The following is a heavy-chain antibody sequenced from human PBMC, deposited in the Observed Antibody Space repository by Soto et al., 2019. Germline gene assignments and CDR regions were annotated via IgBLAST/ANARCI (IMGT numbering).Heavy chain of an antibody. CDR3: ARYSSGWYMGYYYGIDV. Sequence: QVQLVQSGAEVMKPGSSVKVSCKASGGTFSSYAIGWVRQAPGQGLEWMGGIIPIFGTANYAQKFQGRVTITADECTSTAYMELSSLRSEDTAVYYCARYSSGWYMGYYYGIDVWGQGTTVTVSS. CDR2: IIPIFGTA. J-gene: IGHJ6*02. D-gene: IGHD6-13*01. CDR1: GGTFSSYA. V-gene: IGHV1-69*01.